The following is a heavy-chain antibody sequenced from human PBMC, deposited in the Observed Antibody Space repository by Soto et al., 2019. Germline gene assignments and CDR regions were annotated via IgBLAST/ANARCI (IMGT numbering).Heavy chain of an antibody. CDR2: AHHSGRT. V-gene: IGHV4-4*02. CDR3: ARSETTALDY. Sequence: SETLSLTCTVSGDSMSSSNWWNWVRQPPGKGLEWIGEAHHSGRTNYNPSLKSRVTISVDRSQNRFSLKLSSVTAADTAVYYCARSETTALDYWGQGTLVTVSS. J-gene: IGHJ4*02. CDR1: GDSMSSSNW.